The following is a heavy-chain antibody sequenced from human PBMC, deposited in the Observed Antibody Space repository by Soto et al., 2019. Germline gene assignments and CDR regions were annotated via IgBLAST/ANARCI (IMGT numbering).Heavy chain of an antibody. CDR3: AREGFDHRPDC. J-gene: IGHJ4*02. CDR2: MIASGSS. V-gene: IGHV4-4*02. Sequence: QVQLQESGPGLVKPSETLSLTCSVSGDSISSPNWWRWYRQPPGKGLELIGEMIASGSSNYNPYLNGRVTISPDTSKNHFSLKLTSLAASDTAIYYCAREGFDHRPDCWCQGIPVTVSS. CDR1: GDSISSPNW.